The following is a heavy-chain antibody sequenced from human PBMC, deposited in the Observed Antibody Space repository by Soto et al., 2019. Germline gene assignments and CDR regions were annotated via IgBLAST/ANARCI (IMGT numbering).Heavy chain of an antibody. CDR2: ISNGGGAI. Sequence: QVQLVESGGGLVKPGGSLRLSCAASGFTFSDYYMSWIRQAPGKGMEWISYISNGGGAISYAGSVKGRFTISRDNAKNSLFLQMNNLRAEDTAVYYCARRGSTVTFTYWGKGTLVTVSS. CDR1: GFTFSDYY. CDR3: ARRGSTVTFTY. J-gene: IGHJ4*02. D-gene: IGHD4-17*01. V-gene: IGHV3-11*01.